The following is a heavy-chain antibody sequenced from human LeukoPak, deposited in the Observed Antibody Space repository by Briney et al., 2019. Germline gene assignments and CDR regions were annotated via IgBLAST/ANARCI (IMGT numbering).Heavy chain of an antibody. J-gene: IGHJ4*02. CDR3: ANPSGYADYLPFDS. D-gene: IGHD4-17*01. CDR1: GFSFSNYG. Sequence: QPGGSLRLSCAASGFSFSNYGIHWVRQAPGKGLEWVALIYYDGSNDYYGDSVKGRFTISRDNSKNTVYLQMNSVSSEDTAVYFCANPSGYADYLPFDSWGQGTLVTVSS. CDR2: IYYDGSND. V-gene: IGHV3-33*06.